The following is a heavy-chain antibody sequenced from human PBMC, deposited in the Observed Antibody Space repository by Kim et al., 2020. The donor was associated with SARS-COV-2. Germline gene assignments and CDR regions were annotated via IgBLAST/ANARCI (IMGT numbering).Heavy chain of an antibody. D-gene: IGHD4-17*01. J-gene: IGHJ4*02. CDR3: ASLLDDYGDYDY. V-gene: IGHV1-69*01. Sequence: NDAQKFQGRVTMTADESKSTAYMELSSLRAEDTAVYYCASLLDDYGDYDYWGQGTLVTVSS.